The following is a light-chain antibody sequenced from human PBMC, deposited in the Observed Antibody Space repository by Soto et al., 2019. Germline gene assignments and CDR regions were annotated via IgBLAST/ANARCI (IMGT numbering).Light chain of an antibody. CDR2: GAS. CDR1: QGINNK. CDR3: QQYNNWPPIT. Sequence: MTQSPSSVSASVGYRVTITCRASQGINNKVAWYQQKPGQAPRLLIFGASTRATGIPARFSGSGSVTEFTLTISSLQSEDFAVYYCQQYNNWPPITFGQGTRLEIK. V-gene: IGKV3-15*01. J-gene: IGKJ5*01.